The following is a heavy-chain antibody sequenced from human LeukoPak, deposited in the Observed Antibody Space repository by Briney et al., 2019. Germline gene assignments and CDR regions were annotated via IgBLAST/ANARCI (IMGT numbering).Heavy chain of an antibody. V-gene: IGHV3-33*06. D-gene: IGHD3-22*01. CDR2: IWYDGSNK. Sequence: PGRSLRLSCAASRFTFSSYGMHWVRQAPGKGLEWVAVIWYDGSNKYYADSVKGRFTISRDNSKNTLYLQMTSLRAEDTAVYFCAKRGVVIRVILVGFHKEAYYFDSWGQGALVTVSS. CDR3: AKRGVVIRVILVGFHKEAYYFDS. CDR1: RFTFSSYG. J-gene: IGHJ4*02.